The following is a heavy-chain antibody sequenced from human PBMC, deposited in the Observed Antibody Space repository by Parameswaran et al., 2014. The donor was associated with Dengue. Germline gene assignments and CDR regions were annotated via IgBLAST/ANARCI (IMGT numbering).Heavy chain of an antibody. J-gene: IGHJ6*02. Sequence: WVRQAPGQGLEWMGWINPNSGGTNYAQKFQGRVTMTRDTSISTAYMDLSRLRSDDTAVYYCARVWIQVWSEDYYYGMDVWGQGTTVTVS. CDR2: INPNSGGT. D-gene: IGHD5-18*01. CDR3: ARVWIQVWSEDYYYGMDV. V-gene: IGHV1-2*02.